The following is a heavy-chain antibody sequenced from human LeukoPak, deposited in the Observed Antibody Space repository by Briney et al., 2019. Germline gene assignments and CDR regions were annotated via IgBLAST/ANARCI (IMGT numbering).Heavy chain of an antibody. V-gene: IGHV3-7*01. J-gene: IGHJ4*02. CDR1: GFTFNNYW. CDR2: IKQDGSEI. D-gene: IGHD3-10*01. CDR3: ARQLGGSGSY. Sequence: GGSLRLSCAASGFTFNNYWMSWVRQAPGKGLEWVANIKQDGSEIYYVDSVKGRFTISRDNAKNSVYLQMNSLRAEDTAVYYCARQLGGSGSYWGQGTLVTVSS.